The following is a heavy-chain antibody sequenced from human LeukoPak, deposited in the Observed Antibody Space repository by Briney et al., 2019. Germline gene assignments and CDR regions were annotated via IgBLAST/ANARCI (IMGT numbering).Heavy chain of an antibody. Sequence: SETLSLTCTVSGGSISSSDSHWSWIRQSPGKGLEWIGYISYRGSTSYNPSLRSRLTISIDTSQNQFSLKLTSVTAADTAVYYCVRVRTGTSCYDYWGQGTLVTV. CDR1: GGSISSSDSH. V-gene: IGHV4-30-4*01. J-gene: IGHJ4*02. D-gene: IGHD2-2*01. CDR3: VRVRTGTSCYDY. CDR2: ISYRGST.